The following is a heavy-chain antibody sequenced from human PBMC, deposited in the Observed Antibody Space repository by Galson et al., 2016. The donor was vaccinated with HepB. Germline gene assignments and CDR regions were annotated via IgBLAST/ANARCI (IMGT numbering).Heavy chain of an antibody. CDR3: ARRGQVFLSKSFYFDQ. Sequence: TLSLTCTVSDGSITSGADYWTWIRQCSGKGLEWIGCTHPSGTTYYNPSLQSRVVMSKDTPKNQLSLKLSSVTAADTAVYYCARRGQVFLSKSFYFDQWGQGTLVTVSS. J-gene: IGHJ4*02. V-gene: IGHV4-31*03. CDR1: DGSITSGADY. D-gene: IGHD3-16*02. CDR2: THPSGTT.